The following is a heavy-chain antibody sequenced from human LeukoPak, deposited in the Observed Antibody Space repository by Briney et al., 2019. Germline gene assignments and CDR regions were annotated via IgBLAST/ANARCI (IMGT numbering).Heavy chain of an antibody. D-gene: IGHD4-17*01. CDR1: GFTFSNYG. V-gene: IGHV3-33*01. Sequence: GGSLRLSCAASGFTFSNYGMHWVRQAPGKGLGWVAAIWYDGSNKYYGDSVKGRFTISRDNSKNTLYLQMNSLRAEDTAAYYCARAGYGDPHFDFWGQGTLVTVSS. CDR2: IWYDGSNK. CDR3: ARAGYGDPHFDF. J-gene: IGHJ4*02.